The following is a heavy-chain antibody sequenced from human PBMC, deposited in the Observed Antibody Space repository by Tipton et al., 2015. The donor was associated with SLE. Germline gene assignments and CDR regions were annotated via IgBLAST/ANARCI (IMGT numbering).Heavy chain of an antibody. CDR1: GGSFSGYY. CDR3: ARDLTNSGLDH. D-gene: IGHD4-11*01. Sequence: TLSLTCAVYGGSFSGYYWSWIRQPPGKGLEWIGEINHSGSTNYNPSLKSRVTISVDTSKNQFSLKLSSVTAADTAVYYCARDLTNSGLDHWGQGTLVTVSS. J-gene: IGHJ4*02. V-gene: IGHV4-34*01. CDR2: INHSGST.